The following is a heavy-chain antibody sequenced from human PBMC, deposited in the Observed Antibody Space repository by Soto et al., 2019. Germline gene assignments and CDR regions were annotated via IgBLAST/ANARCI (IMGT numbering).Heavy chain of an antibody. J-gene: IGHJ4*02. Sequence: EVQLVESGGGSVQPGGSLRLSCAASGFSFSGHWLHWVRQAPGKGLVWVSRISSDGSTTNYADSVKGRFTISRDNAKTTLYRHMNSLRAEDTAVYYCGSPAGTSLYCLDSWGQGTLVTVSS. CDR3: GSPAGTSLYCLDS. V-gene: IGHV3-74*01. D-gene: IGHD6-13*01. CDR1: GFSFSGHW. CDR2: ISSDGSTT.